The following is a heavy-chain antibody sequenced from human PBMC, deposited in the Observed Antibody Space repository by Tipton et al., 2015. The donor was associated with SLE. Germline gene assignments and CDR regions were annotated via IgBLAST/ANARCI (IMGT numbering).Heavy chain of an antibody. CDR1: GFTFSSYG. Sequence: SLRLSCAASGFTFSSYGMSWVRQAPGKGLEWVSAISGSGGSTYYADSVKGRFTISRDNSKNTLYLQMNSLRAEDTAVYYCAKAITFGGVIVDYWGQGTLVTVSS. CDR3: AKAITFGGVIVDY. D-gene: IGHD3-16*02. J-gene: IGHJ4*02. V-gene: IGHV3-23*01. CDR2: ISGSGGST.